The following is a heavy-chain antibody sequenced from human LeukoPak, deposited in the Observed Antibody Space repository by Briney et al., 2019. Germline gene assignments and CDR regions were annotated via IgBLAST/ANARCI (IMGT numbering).Heavy chain of an antibody. D-gene: IGHD6-19*01. Sequence: SEALSLTCTVSGYYISSAYYWGWIRQPPGKGLEWIGSIYHSGSTYYNPSLKSRVTISVDTSKNQFSLKLSSVTAADTAVYYCASLRVAGTRYFDYWGQGTLVTVSS. CDR2: IYHSGST. CDR3: ASLRVAGTRYFDY. J-gene: IGHJ4*02. CDR1: GYYISSAYY. V-gene: IGHV4-38-2*02.